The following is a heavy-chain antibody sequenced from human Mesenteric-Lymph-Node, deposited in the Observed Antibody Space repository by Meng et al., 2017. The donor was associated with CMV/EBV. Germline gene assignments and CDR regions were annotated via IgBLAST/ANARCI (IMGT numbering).Heavy chain of an antibody. V-gene: IGHV4-4*02. Sequence: CAVSGGDSSRSYWWTWVRQSPGKGLEWIWEIYHSGSTNYNPSLKSRVTISVDKSNNHFSLNLSSVTAADTAVYYCASRNYYASGSPDYWGQGTLVTVSS. J-gene: IGHJ4*02. CDR1: GGDSSRSYW. CDR3: ASRNYYASGSPDY. D-gene: IGHD3-10*01. CDR2: IYHSGST.